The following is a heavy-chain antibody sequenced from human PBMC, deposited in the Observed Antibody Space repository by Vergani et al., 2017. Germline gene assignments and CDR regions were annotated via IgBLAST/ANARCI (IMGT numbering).Heavy chain of an antibody. J-gene: IGHJ4*02. D-gene: IGHD3-16*02. CDR2: IIPILGIA. V-gene: IGHV1-69*04. CDR1: GYTFTSYG. CDR3: AGDYDYVWGSYRF. Sequence: QVQLVQSGAEVKKPGASVKVSCKASGYTFTSYGISWVRQAPGQGLEWMGRIIPILGIANYAQKFQGRVTITADKSTSTAYMELSSLRSEDTAVYYCAGDYDYVWGSYRFWGQGTLVTVSS.